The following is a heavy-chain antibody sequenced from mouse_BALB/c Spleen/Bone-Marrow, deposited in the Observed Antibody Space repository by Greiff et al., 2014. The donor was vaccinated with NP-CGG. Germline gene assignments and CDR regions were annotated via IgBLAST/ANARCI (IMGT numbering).Heavy chain of an antibody. CDR3: AREIINDYHWYFDV. Sequence: DVKLQESGGGLVQPGGSLRLSCATSGFTFTDYYMSWVRQPPGKALEWLGFIRNKANGYTTECSASVKGRFTISRDNSQSILYLQMNTLRAEDSATYYCAREIINDYHWYFDVWGAGTTVTVSS. D-gene: IGHD2-4*01. V-gene: IGHV7-3*02. J-gene: IGHJ1*01. CDR1: GFTFTDYY. CDR2: IRNKANGYTT.